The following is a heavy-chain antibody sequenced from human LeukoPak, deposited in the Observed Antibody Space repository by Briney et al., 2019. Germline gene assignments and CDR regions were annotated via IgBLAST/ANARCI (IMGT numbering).Heavy chain of an antibody. CDR1: GYTFTSYG. CDR3: ARVLGEYCSGGSCRLENWYFDL. V-gene: IGHV1-18*01. D-gene: IGHD2-15*01. J-gene: IGHJ2*01. Sequence: ASVKVSCKASGYTFTSYGISWERQAPGQGLEWMGWISAYNGNTNYAQKLQGRVTMTTDTSTSTAYMELRSLRSDDTAVYYCARVLGEYCSGGSCRLENWYFDLWGRGTLVTVSS. CDR2: ISAYNGNT.